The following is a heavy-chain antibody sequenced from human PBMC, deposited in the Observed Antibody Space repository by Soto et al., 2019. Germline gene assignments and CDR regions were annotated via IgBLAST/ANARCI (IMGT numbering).Heavy chain of an antibody. D-gene: IGHD6-19*01. CDR1: GYTFTNYW. V-gene: IGHV5-51*01. J-gene: IGHJ4*02. CDR3: ARRITVSGSYCFDY. Sequence: GESLKISCKASGYTFTNYWVGWVRQMPGKGLEWMGIIYPGDSDTRYSPSFQGQVTISVDKSISTAYLQWSSLKASDTAMYYCARRITVSGSYCFDYWGQGTLVTSPQ. CDR2: IYPGDSDT.